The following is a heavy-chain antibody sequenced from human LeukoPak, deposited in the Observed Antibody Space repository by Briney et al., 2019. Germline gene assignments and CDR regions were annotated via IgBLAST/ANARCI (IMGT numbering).Heavy chain of an antibody. J-gene: IGHJ5*02. CDR3: ARGRYYDSSGLTSP. D-gene: IGHD3-22*01. CDR1: GYTFTSYG. Sequence: GASVKVSCKASGYTFTSYGISWVRQAPGQGLEWMGWISAYNGNTNYAQKFQGRVTMTRNTSISTAYMELSSLRSEDTAVYYCARGRYYDSSGLTSPWGQGTLVTVSS. CDR2: ISAYNGNT. V-gene: IGHV1-18*01.